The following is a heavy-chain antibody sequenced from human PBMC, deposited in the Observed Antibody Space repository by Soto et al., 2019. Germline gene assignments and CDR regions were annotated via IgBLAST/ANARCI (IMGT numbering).Heavy chain of an antibody. Sequence: SETLSLTCTVSGGSISSYYWSWIRQPPGKGLEWIGYIYYSGTTYYNPSLKSRVTISLGTSKNQFSLKLSSVTAADTAVYYCARDKTNRWYDPLVYFDYWGQGILVTVSS. J-gene: IGHJ4*02. D-gene: IGHD6-13*01. CDR3: ARDKTNRWYDPLVYFDY. CDR1: GGSISSYY. V-gene: IGHV4-30-4*01. CDR2: IYYSGTT.